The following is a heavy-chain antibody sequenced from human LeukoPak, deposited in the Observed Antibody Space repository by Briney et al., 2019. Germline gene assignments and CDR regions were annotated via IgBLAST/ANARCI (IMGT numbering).Heavy chain of an antibody. V-gene: IGHV3-23*01. Sequence: GGSLRLSCAASGFTFSSYEMNWVRQAPGKGLEWVSSSSGSGGSTYYADSVKGRFTISRDSSENTLYLKMSSLRVEDTAVYFCAKQTAVEGGYYHYWGQGTLVTVSS. D-gene: IGHD5-18*01. CDR2: SSGSGGST. CDR3: AKQTAVEGGYYHY. J-gene: IGHJ4*02. CDR1: GFTFSSYE.